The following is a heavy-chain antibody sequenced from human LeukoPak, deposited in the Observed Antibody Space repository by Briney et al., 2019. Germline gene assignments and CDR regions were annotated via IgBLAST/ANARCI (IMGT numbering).Heavy chain of an antibody. Sequence: SGGSLRLSCAASGFTFNKYAMNWVRQAPGKGLEWVAAISGNGNSAYYADSVKGRFTISRDNSKNSLYIQMNSLRADDTAVYYCATEGPIALDGTLDHWGRGALVTVSS. D-gene: IGHD3-3*02. J-gene: IGHJ4*02. V-gene: IGHV3-23*01. CDR1: GFTFNKYA. CDR2: ISGNGNSA. CDR3: ATEGPIALDGTLDH.